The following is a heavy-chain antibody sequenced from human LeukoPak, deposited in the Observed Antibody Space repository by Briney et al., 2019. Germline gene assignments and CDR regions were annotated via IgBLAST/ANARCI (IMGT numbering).Heavy chain of an antibody. CDR3: ARDSFSGSSLDY. V-gene: IGHV3-20*04. J-gene: IGHJ4*02. D-gene: IGHD1-26*01. CDR2: INWDGGST. Sequence: PGGSLRLYCAASGFTFDEYGMSWVRQAPGKGLEWVSSINWDGGSTAYADSVQGRFTISRDNAKNSLHLQIKSLRAEDTALYYCARDSFSGSSLDYWGPGTLVTVSS. CDR1: GFTFDEYG.